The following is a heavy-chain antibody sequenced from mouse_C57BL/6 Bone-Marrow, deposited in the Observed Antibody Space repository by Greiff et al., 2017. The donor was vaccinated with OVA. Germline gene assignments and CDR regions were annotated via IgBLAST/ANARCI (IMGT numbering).Heavy chain of an antibody. J-gene: IGHJ2*01. D-gene: IGHD2-4*01. CDR2: INPYNGGT. CDR3: ARVHYDYDPYFDY. Sequence: VQLQQSGPVLVKPGASVKMSCKASGYTFTDYYMNWVKQSHGKSLEWIGVINPYNGGTSYNQQFKGKATLTVDKSSSTAYMELNSLTSEDSAVYYCARVHYDYDPYFDYWGQGTTRTVSS. V-gene: IGHV1-19*01. CDR1: GYTFTDYY.